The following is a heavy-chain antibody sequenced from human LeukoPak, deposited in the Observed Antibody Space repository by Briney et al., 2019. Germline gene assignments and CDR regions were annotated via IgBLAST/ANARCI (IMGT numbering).Heavy chain of an antibody. Sequence: ASVKVSCKASGYTFTNYGINWVRQAPGQGLEWMGWINPNSGGTNYAQKFQGRVTMTRDTSISTSYMELSRLRSDDTAVYYCARAWLRLNPYFDYWGQGTLVTVSS. CDR2: INPNSGGT. J-gene: IGHJ4*02. CDR1: GYTFTNYG. D-gene: IGHD5-12*01. CDR3: ARAWLRLNPYFDY. V-gene: IGHV1-2*02.